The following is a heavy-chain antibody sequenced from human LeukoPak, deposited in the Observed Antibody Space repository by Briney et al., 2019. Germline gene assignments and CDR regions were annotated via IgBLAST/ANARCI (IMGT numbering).Heavy chain of an antibody. CDR1: GFTFSSYA. CDR3: ARTQLDLDGFDI. V-gene: IGHV3-23*01. Sequence: GGSLRLSCAASGFTFSSYAMSWVRQAPGKGLEWVSGISGSGDNTYYADSVKGRFTISRDNARNSLYLQMNSLRGEDTAVYYCARTQLDLDGFDIWGQGTTVTVSS. J-gene: IGHJ3*02. CDR2: ISGSGDNT. D-gene: IGHD1-1*01.